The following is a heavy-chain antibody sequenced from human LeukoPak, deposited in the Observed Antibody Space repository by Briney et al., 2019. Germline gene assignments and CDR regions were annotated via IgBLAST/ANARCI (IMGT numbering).Heavy chain of an antibody. CDR2: ISGSDGST. D-gene: IGHD2-21*02. CDR3: ATVVAATAYFDY. V-gene: IGHV3-23*01. J-gene: IGHJ4*02. Sequence: GGSLRLSCAASGFTFSSYAMSWVRQAPGKGLEWVSAISGSDGSTFYADSVKGRFTISRDNSDNTLYLQMSSLRVEDTAVYYCATVVAATAYFDYWGQGTLVTVAS. CDR1: GFTFSSYA.